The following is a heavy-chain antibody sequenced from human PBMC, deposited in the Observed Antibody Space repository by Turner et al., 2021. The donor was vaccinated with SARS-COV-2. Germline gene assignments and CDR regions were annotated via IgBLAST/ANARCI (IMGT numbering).Heavy chain of an antibody. J-gene: IGHJ6*02. CDR1: GFTFSIYW. CDR3: ARAPYGRDV. CDR2: IKQDGSEK. Sequence: EVQLVESGGALVQPGGSLRLSCAASGFTFSIYWISWVRQAPGKGLEWVANIKQDGSEKYYVDSVKGRFTISRDNAKNSLYLQMNSLRAEDTAVYYCARAPYGRDVWGQGTTVTVSS. V-gene: IGHV3-7*01.